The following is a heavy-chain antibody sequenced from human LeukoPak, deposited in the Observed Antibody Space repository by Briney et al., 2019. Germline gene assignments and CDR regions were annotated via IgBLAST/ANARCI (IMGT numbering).Heavy chain of an antibody. J-gene: IGHJ4*02. CDR2: ISYDGSNK. V-gene: IGHV3-30-3*01. Sequence: GRSLRLSCAASGFTFSSYAMHWVRQAPGKGLEWVAVISYDGSNKYYADSVKGRFTISRDNSKNTLYLKLNSLRADDTAVYYCAKDGQPSTRSYLCTHGLCYQDYWGQGTLVTVSS. D-gene: IGHD2-8*01. CDR1: GFTFSSYA. CDR3: AKDGQPSTRSYLCTHGLCYQDY.